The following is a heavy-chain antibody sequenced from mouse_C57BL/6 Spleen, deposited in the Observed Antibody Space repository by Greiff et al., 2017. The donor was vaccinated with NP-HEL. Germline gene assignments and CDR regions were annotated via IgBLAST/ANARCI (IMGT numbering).Heavy chain of an antibody. CDR2: INPSSGYT. CDR3: ARSGLYYYAMDY. CDR1: GYTFTSYT. Sequence: QVQLKESGAELARPGASVKMSCKASGYTFTSYTMHWVKQRPGPGLEWIGYINPSSGYTKYNQKFKDKATLTADKSSSTAYLQLSSLTSEDSAVYYCARSGLYYYAMDYWGQGTSVTVSS. J-gene: IGHJ4*01. V-gene: IGHV1-4*01. D-gene: IGHD3-1*01.